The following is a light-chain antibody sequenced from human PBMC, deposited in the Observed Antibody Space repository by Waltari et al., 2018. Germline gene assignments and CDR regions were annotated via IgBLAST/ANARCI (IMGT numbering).Light chain of an antibody. CDR3: SSHTSTVPHV. Sequence: QSALTQPASVSGSPGQSVSLSCTGTSNDVGGYGYVSGYQQFPGKAPKLMIYEVSYRPSGVSSRFSGSKSGNTASLTISGLQAEDEAVYYCSSHTSTVPHVFGTGTKVTVV. CDR1: SNDVGGYGY. CDR2: EVS. V-gene: IGLV2-14*01. J-gene: IGLJ1*01.